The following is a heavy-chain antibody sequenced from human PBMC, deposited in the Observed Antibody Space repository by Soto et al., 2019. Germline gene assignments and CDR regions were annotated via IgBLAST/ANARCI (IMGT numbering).Heavy chain of an antibody. V-gene: IGHV3-74*01. D-gene: IGHD4-17*01. Sequence: EVQLLESGGGLVQPGGSLRLSCAASGFTFSNYWMHWVRQVPRKGLVWVSRISSDGSSTSYADSVKGRFIISRDNAKNTLYLQVNSLRAEDTAVYYCARGTVMDHDFGAQWGQGTLVAVSS. CDR1: GFTFSNYW. J-gene: IGHJ4*02. CDR3: ARGTVMDHDFGAQ. CDR2: ISSDGSST.